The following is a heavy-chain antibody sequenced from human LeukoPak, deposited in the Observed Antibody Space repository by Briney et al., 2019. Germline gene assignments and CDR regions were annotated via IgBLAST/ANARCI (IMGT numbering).Heavy chain of an antibody. CDR3: ARVGGSSAGAFDI. Sequence: GGSLRLSCAASGFTFNNHAMSWVRQAPGRGLEWVSAISSSGSTIYYADSVKGRFTISRDNAKNSLYLQMNSLRAEDTAVYYCARVGGSSAGAFDIWGQGTMVTVSS. CDR2: ISSSGSTI. J-gene: IGHJ3*02. V-gene: IGHV3-11*01. CDR1: GFTFNNHA. D-gene: IGHD2-2*01.